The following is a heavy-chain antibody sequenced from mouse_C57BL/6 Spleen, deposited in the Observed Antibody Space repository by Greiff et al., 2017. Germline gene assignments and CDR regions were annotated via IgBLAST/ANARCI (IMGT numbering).Heavy chain of an antibody. CDR2: IDPEDGDT. CDR3: TFYYGYDGRNYFDY. J-gene: IGHJ2*01. CDR1: GFNIKDYY. V-gene: IGHV14-1*01. Sequence: VQLQQSGAELVRPGASVKLSCTASGFNIKDYYMHWVKQRPEQGLEWIGRIDPEDGDTEYAPKFQGKATMTADTSSNTAYLQLSSLTSEDTAVYYCTFYYGYDGRNYFDYWGQGTTLTVSS. D-gene: IGHD2-2*01.